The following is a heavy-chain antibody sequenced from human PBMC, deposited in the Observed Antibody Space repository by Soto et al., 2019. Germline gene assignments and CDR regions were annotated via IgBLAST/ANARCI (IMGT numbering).Heavy chain of an antibody. V-gene: IGHV3-21*01. Sequence: EVQLVESGGGLVKPGGSLRLFCAASGFTFSSYSMNWVRQAPGTGPEWVSSISSSRSYIYYADSVKGRLTISRDTAKNSLYLQMSSLRAEDTAVYYCARDFGRGDYVVGGGDYWGQGTLVTVSS. CDR2: ISSSRSYI. D-gene: IGHD4-17*01. J-gene: IGHJ4*02. CDR3: ARDFGRGDYVVGGGDY. CDR1: GFTFSSYS.